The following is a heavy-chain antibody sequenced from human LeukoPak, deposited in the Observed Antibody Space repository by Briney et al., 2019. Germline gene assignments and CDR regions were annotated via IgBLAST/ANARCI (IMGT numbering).Heavy chain of an antibody. CDR3: ARGGSTSCEYSD. CDR2: MNPNSGNT. CDR1: GYTFTSYD. V-gene: IGHV1-8*01. D-gene: IGHD2-2*01. Sequence: ASVKVSCKASGYTFTSYDINWVRQATGQGREWMGWMNPNSGNTGYEQKFQGRVNMTRNTSISPAYMELSSLRSEDTAVYYCARGGSTSCEYSDWGQGTLVTVSS. J-gene: IGHJ4*02.